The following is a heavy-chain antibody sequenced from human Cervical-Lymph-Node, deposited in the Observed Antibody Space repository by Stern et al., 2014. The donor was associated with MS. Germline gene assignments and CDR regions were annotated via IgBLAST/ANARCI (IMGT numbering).Heavy chain of an antibody. Sequence: QLQLQESGPGLVKPWETLSLTCTVSGGSISSSDDYWGWVRQAPGKGLEWIGDIYYLGNTFYNPSLGSRVTISVGTSASQFSLRLNSVTAADTAVYFCARRRQLSTLYQFYYGMDVWGQGTTVTVSS. CDR1: GGSISSSDDY. D-gene: IGHD6-13*01. CDR2: IYYLGNT. CDR3: ARRRQLSTLYQFYYGMDV. V-gene: IGHV4-39*01. J-gene: IGHJ6*02.